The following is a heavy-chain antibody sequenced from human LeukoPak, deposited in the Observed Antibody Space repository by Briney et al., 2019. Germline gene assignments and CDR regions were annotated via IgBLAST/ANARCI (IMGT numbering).Heavy chain of an antibody. CDR2: ISSSGNTI. D-gene: IGHD5-12*01. CDR1: GITFDDYG. J-gene: IGHJ4*02. CDR3: ARERGYSGYDYFIDSPSDF. Sequence: PGGSLRLSCAASGITFDDYGMSWVRQAPGKGLEWVSYISSSGNTIYYADSAKGRFTISRDNAKNSLYLQMNSLRAEDTAIYYCARERGYSGYDYFIDSPSDFWGQGTLVTVSS. V-gene: IGHV3-48*03.